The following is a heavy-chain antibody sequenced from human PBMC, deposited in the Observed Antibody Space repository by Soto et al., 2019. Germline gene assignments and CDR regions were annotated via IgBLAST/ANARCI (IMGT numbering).Heavy chain of an antibody. CDR1: GLTIIGKKY. CDR2: LYDVDGS. V-gene: IGHV3-53*01. CDR3: ATWHEREHAYDV. Sequence: GSLRLSCAAFGLTIIGKKYVALFRQSPGKGLEWVSALYDVDGSFYADSVKGRFTTSSDSSKTTVYLQINDLRPDDTAVYYCATWHEREHAYDVWGQGTTVTVSS. D-gene: IGHD1-1*01. J-gene: IGHJ3*01.